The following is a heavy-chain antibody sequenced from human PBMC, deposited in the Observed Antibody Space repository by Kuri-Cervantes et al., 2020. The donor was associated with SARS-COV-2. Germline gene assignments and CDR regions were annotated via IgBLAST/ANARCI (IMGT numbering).Heavy chain of an antibody. J-gene: IGHJ4*02. CDR2: IYYSGST. CDR3: ARRRIAVAGPNFFDY. V-gene: IGHV4-59*04. CDR1: GGSISSYY. D-gene: IGHD6-19*01. Sequence: GSLRLSCTVSGGSISSYYWSWIRQPPGKGLEWIGNIYYSGSTYYNPSLKSRVTISVDTSKNQFSLKLSSVTAADTAVYYCARRRIAVAGPNFFDYWGQGTLVTVSS.